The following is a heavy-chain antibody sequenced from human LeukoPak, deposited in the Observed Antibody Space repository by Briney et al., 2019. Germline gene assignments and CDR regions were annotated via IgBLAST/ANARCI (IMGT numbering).Heavy chain of an antibody. CDR2: IKPDGSAQ. D-gene: IGHD6-13*01. CDR1: GFTFSSNW. CDR3: ARANNSSWHN. J-gene: IGHJ4*02. V-gene: IGHV3-7*01. Sequence: GGSLRLSCAPSGFTFSSNWMSWVRHVPGRGLDWVANIKPDGSAQYYAASVKGRFTVSRDNAKNSLYLQMNSLRVEDTAVYYCARANNSSWHNWGQGTLVTVSS.